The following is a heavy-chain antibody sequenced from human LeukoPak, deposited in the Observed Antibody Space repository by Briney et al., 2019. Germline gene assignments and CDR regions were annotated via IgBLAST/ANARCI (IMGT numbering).Heavy chain of an antibody. CDR1: DFTFSDYK. V-gene: IGHV3-74*01. Sequence: SGGSLRLSCAASDFTFSDYKMNWVRQAPGKGLEWVSRINSDGSSTSYADSVEGRFTISRDNAKNTLYLQMNSLRAEDTAVYYCAKGGSYPIDYWGQGALVTVSS. CDR2: INSDGSST. CDR3: AKGGSYPIDY. D-gene: IGHD1-26*01. J-gene: IGHJ4*02.